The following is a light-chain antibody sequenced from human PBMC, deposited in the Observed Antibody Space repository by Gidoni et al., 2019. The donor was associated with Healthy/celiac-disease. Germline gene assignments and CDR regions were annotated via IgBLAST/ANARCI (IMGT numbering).Light chain of an antibody. CDR2: YSS. CDR1: EDIDNY. CDR3: QQYDNLPKT. Sequence: DIQMTQSPSSLSASVGDRVTITCQASEDIDNYLNWYQQKPGKAPNLLIYYSSKWETGVPSRFSGSGSGTDFRFTISSLQHEEFASYYMQQYDNLPKTCXQXTRLDMK. V-gene: IGKV1-33*01. J-gene: IGKJ5*01.